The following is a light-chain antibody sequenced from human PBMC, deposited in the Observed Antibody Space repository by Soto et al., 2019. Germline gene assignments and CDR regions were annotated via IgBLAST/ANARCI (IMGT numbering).Light chain of an antibody. CDR3: QQYNNWPRT. CDR1: QSVTSNY. J-gene: IGKJ1*01. CDR2: GIS. Sequence: IVLTQSPGTLSLSPGERATLFCRASQSVTSNYFAWYQQKPGQAPRLLIYGISDRATGIPDRFSGSGSGTDFTLTISRLEPEDFAVYYCQQYNNWPRTFGQGTKVDIK. V-gene: IGKV3-20*01.